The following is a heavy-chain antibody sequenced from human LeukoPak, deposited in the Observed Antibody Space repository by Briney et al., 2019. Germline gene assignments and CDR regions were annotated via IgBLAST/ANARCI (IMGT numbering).Heavy chain of an antibody. CDR1: GGSITFHY. CDR3: ARHSIASDGARLFDY. Sequence: AETLSLTCTVSGGSITFHYWAWLRQPPGKGLEWIGYLYYSGYSNYNPSLKSRVSMSVDTSKNQFSLNLTSVTAADTAVYYCARHSIASDGARLFDYWGRGTLVTVSS. D-gene: IGHD2-21*01. V-gene: IGHV4-59*08. CDR2: LYYSGYS. J-gene: IGHJ4*02.